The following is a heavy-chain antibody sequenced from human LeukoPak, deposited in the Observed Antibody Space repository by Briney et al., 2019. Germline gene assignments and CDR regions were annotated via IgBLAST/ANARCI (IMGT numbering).Heavy chain of an antibody. Sequence: PGGSLRLSCAASRFTFSTYWMHWVRQAPGKGLVWVSRINSDGSDTSYADSVKGRFTISRDNAKNTLYLQMNCLRAEDTAVYYCARDSPGPLALDYWGQGTLVTVSS. CDR1: RFTFSTYW. CDR2: INSDGSDT. J-gene: IGHJ4*02. CDR3: ARDSPGPLALDY. V-gene: IGHV3-74*01.